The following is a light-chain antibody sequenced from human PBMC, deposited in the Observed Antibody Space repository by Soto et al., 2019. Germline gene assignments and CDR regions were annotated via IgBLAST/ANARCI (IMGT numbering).Light chain of an antibody. CDR3: QVWHSSGLV. CDR2: DNS. CDR1: NIGSKS. Sequence: SYELTQPPTVSVAPAQTARISCGGHNIGSKSVHWFQLKPGQAPFLVVYDNSDRPSGIPERFSGSNSGNTATLTISRVEAGDEADYYCQVWHSSGLVFGAGTKVTVL. J-gene: IGLJ1*01. V-gene: IGLV3-21*02.